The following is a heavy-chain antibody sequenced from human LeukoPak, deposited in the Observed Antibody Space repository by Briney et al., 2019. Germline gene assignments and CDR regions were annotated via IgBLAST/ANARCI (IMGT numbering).Heavy chain of an antibody. V-gene: IGHV3-30*04. CDR1: GFTFSSYA. Sequence: GGSLRLSCAASGFTFSSYAMHWVRQAPGRGLEWVAAISYDGNNKYYADSVKGRFTISRDNSKNTLSLKMNSLRAEDTAVYYCARGPRFAIRMIVVVTKGHFDYWGQGTLVTVSS. J-gene: IGHJ4*02. CDR3: ARGPRFAIRMIVVVTKGHFDY. D-gene: IGHD3-22*01. CDR2: ISYDGNNK.